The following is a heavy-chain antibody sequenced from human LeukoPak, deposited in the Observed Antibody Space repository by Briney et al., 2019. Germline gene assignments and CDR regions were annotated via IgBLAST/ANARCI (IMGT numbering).Heavy chain of an antibody. J-gene: IGHJ4*02. D-gene: IGHD3-9*01. CDR1: GFTFSSYW. CDR2: IKQDGSEK. V-gene: IGHV3-7*01. CDR3: ARSYYDILTGYSSYYFDY. Sequence: GGSLRLSCAASGFTFSSYWMSWVRQALGKGLEWVANIKQDGSEKYYVDSVEGRFTISRDNAKNSLYLQMNSLRAEDTAVYYCARSYYDILTGYSSYYFDYRGQGTLVTVSS.